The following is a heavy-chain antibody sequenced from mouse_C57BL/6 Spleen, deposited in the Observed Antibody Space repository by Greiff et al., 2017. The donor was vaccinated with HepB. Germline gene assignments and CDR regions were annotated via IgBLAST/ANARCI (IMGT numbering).Heavy chain of an antibody. CDR2: ISSGSSTI. CDR1: GFTFSDYG. D-gene: IGHD1-1*01. V-gene: IGHV5-17*01. CDR3: ARGTTTVRDYAMDY. Sequence: EVKLVESGGGLVKPGGSLKLSCAASGFTFSDYGMHWVRQAPEKGLEWVAYISSGSSTIYYADTVKGRFTISRDNAKNTLFLQMTSLRSEDTAMYYCARGTTTVRDYAMDYWGQGTSVTVSS. J-gene: IGHJ4*01.